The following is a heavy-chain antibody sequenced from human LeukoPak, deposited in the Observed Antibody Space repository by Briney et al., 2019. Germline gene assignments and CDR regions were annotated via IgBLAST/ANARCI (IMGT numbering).Heavy chain of an antibody. V-gene: IGHV4-34*01. Sequence: SETLSLTCAVDGGSFSGYYWSWIRQPPGKGLEWIGEINHSGSTNYNPSLKSRVTISVDTSKNQFSLKLSSVTAADTAVYYCASNIVVVTATHFDYWGQGTLVTVSS. CDR3: ASNIVVVTATHFDY. J-gene: IGHJ4*02. CDR2: INHSGST. CDR1: GGSFSGYY. D-gene: IGHD2-21*02.